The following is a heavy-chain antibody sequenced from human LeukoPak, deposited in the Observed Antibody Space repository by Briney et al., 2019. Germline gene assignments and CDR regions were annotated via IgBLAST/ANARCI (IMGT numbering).Heavy chain of an antibody. J-gene: IGHJ4*02. D-gene: IGHD5-18*01. CDR1: GFTFSNNW. V-gene: IGHV3-21*01. CDR3: ARHLSGITGYTYGRGIDY. Sequence: PGGSLRLSCAASGFTFSNNWMHWVRQAPGKGLEWVSSISSSSSYIYYADSVKGRFTISRDNAKNSLYLQMNSLRAEDTAVYYCARHLSGITGYTYGRGIDYWGQGTLLTVSS. CDR2: ISSSSSYI.